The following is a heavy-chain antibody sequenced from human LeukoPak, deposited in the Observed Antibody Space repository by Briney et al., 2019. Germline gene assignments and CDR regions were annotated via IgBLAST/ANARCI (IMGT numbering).Heavy chain of an antibody. CDR2: ITYDGYYK. D-gene: IGHD3-10*01. J-gene: IGHJ3*02. CDR3: AKPRSITAGTFDI. V-gene: IGHV3-30*18. Sequence: GTSLRLSCAASGFTFTSYGMHWVRQAPGKGLEWVALITYDGYYKYYSDSVKGRFTISRDNSKNTLYLQMNSLRAEDTAVYYCAKPRSITAGTFDIWGQGTMVTVSS. CDR1: GFTFTSYG.